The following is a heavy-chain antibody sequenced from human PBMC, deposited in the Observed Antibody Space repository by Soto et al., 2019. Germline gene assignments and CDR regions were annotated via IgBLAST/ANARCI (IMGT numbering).Heavy chain of an antibody. CDR2: IYYSGST. CDR3: ATHWIQLWLTWFDP. CDR1: GGSISSSSYY. D-gene: IGHD5-18*01. V-gene: IGHV4-39*01. Sequence: QLQLQESGPGLVKPSETLSLTCTVSGGSISSSSYYWGWIRQPPGKGLEWIGSIYYSGSTYYNPSLKSRVTISVYTSKNQFSLKLSSVTAADTAVYYCATHWIQLWLTWFDPWGQGTLVTVSS. J-gene: IGHJ5*02.